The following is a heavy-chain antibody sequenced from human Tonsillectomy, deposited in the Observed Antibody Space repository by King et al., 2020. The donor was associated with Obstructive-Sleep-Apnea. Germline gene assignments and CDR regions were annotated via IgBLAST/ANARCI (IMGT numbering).Heavy chain of an antibody. CDR1: GGSINSGDSY. J-gene: IGHJ4*02. CDR3: ARRYYNILTGYFDYFDY. CDR2: IYYSGST. D-gene: IGHD3-9*01. V-gene: IGHV4-31*03. Sequence: VQLKESGPGLVKPSQTLSLTCSVSGGSINSGDSYWSWIRQHPGKGLEWIGYIYYSGSTYYNPSLKSRLTISVDRSQNQFSLKLSSVTAADTAVYYCARRYYNILTGYFDYFDYWGQGTLVTVSS.